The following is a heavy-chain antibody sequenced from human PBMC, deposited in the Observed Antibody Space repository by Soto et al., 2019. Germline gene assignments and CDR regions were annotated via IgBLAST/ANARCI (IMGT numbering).Heavy chain of an antibody. CDR1: VFPFSDCS. CDR2: ISSSGSTT. J-gene: IGHJ4*02. CDR3: ARDQRLKPFDL. Sequence: EAQLVGSGGGLVQPGESLRLSCAASVFPFSDCSMNWVRQAPGKGPEWSAYISSSGSTTHYAESVNGRFSVSRDKAKNSLSLQMNRLIDDDTAVCLCARDQRLKPFDLWGQGSLVTVSS. D-gene: IGHD6-19*01. V-gene: IGHV3-48*02.